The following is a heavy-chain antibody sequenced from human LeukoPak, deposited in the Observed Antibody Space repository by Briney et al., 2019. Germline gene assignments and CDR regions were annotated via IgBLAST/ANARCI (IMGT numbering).Heavy chain of an antibody. J-gene: IGHJ4*02. CDR2: ISSSSSYI. CDR3: ARDHDYGDYLGFDY. V-gene: IGHV3-21*01. Sequence: GGSLGLSCAASGFTFSSYSMNWVRQAPGKGLEWVSSISSSSSYIYYADSVKGRFTISRDNAKNSLYLQMNSLRAEDTAVYYCARDHDYGDYLGFDYWGQGTLVTVSS. CDR1: GFTFSSYS. D-gene: IGHD4-17*01.